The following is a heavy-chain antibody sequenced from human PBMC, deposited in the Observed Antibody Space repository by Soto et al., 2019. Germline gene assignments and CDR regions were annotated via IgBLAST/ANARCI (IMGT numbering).Heavy chain of an antibody. Sequence: ASVKVSRKASGYTLNRYYMHWVRQAPGQGLEWMGWINPNSGGTNYAQKFQGWVTMTRDTSISTAYMELSRLRSDDTAVYYCARDGNYDILTGSLYGMDVWGQGTTVTVSS. CDR1: GYTLNRYY. CDR2: INPNSGGT. CDR3: ARDGNYDILTGSLYGMDV. V-gene: IGHV1-2*04. D-gene: IGHD3-9*01. J-gene: IGHJ6*02.